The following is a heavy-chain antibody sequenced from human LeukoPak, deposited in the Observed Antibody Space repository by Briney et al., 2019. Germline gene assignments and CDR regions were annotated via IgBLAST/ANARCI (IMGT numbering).Heavy chain of an antibody. D-gene: IGHD5-12*01. CDR3: ASARYSGHEPFDF. Sequence: ASVKVSCKASGYTFTNYDINWVRQATGQGLEWMGWMNPNSGNTGYAQKFQGRVTMTRDTSTSTAYMELRSLTSDDTAIYYCASARYSGHEPFDFWGQGTLVTVST. J-gene: IGHJ4*02. CDR1: GYTFTNYD. V-gene: IGHV1-8*01. CDR2: MNPNSGNT.